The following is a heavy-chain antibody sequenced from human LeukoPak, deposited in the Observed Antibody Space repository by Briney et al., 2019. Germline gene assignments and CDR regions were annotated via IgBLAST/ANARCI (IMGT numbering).Heavy chain of an antibody. CDR3: ARDSLVFGVVTTFDY. V-gene: IGHV3-48*01. Sequence: PGGSLRLSCAASGFTFSSYSMNWLRQAPGKGLEWLSYISTTGTIYYAESVKGRFSISRDNAKNSLYLQMNSLRPEDTAVYYCARDSLVFGVVTTFDYWGQGTLVTVSS. CDR2: ISTTGTI. D-gene: IGHD3-3*01. J-gene: IGHJ4*02. CDR1: GFTFSSYS.